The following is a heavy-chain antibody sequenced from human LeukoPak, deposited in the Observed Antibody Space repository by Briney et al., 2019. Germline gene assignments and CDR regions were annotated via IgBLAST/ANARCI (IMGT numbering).Heavy chain of an antibody. Sequence: ASVKVSCKASGYTFTGYYMHWVRQAPGQGLEWMGWINPNSGGTNYAQKLQGRVTMTRDTSISTAYMELSRLRSDDTAVYYCARGPLGRCSSTSCYVRNWFDPWGQGTLVTVSS. CDR1: GYTFTGYY. D-gene: IGHD2-2*01. CDR2: INPNSGGT. V-gene: IGHV1-2*02. CDR3: ARGPLGRCSSTSCYVRNWFDP. J-gene: IGHJ5*02.